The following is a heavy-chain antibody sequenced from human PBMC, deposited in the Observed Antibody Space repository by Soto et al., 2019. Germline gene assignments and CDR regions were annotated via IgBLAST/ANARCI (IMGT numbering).Heavy chain of an antibody. J-gene: IGHJ6*02. CDR1: GFTFEDYA. D-gene: IGHD3-10*01. CDR3: AEDMGGSGSGRYYYSYCMDI. V-gene: IGHV3-9*01. CDR2: ISLNSGSI. Sequence: SLRLSCAASGFTFEDYAMHWVRQAPGKGLEWVSGISLNSGSIGYPDSVKGRFTISRDNAKNSLFLQMNSLRCDDARLSYCAEDMGGSGSGRYYYSYCMDIWGQGTTVTV.